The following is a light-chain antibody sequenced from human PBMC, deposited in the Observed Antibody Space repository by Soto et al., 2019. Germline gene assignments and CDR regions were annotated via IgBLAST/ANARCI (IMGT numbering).Light chain of an antibody. CDR2: VAS. Sequence: DIQMTQSPSSLSASVGDRVTITCRASQAIRNDLAWYQQKPGKAPERLIYVASSLQSGVPSRFSGSGSGTEFTLTISSLQPDDFATYYCQQYNSYWTFGQGTKVDIK. J-gene: IGKJ1*01. V-gene: IGKV1-17*01. CDR3: QQYNSYWT. CDR1: QAIRND.